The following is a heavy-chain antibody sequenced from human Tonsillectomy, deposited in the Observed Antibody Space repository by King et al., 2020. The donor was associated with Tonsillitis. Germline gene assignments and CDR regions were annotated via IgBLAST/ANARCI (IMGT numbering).Heavy chain of an antibody. V-gene: IGHV3-21*01. CDR2: ISSSSSYI. D-gene: IGHD3-22*01. CDR1: GFTFSTYS. Sequence: VQLVESGGGLVKPGGSLRLSCAASGFTFSTYSMNWVRQAPGKGLEWVSSISSSSSYIYYTDSVKGRFTISRDNAKNSLYLQMNSLRAEDTAVYYCARTDYTVRSGLYYLGAMDVWGQGTTVTVSS. J-gene: IGHJ6*02. CDR3: ARTDYTVRSGLYYLGAMDV.